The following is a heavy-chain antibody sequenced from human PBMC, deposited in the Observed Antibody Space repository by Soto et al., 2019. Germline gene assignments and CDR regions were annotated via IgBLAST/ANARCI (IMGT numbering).Heavy chain of an antibody. CDR3: AGDQVVGATTDNWYFDL. D-gene: IGHD1-26*01. CDR1: GDSVSSNSAA. Sequence: PSQTLSLTCAISGDSVSSNSAAWNWIRQSPSRGLEWLGRTYYRSKWYNDYAVSVKSRITINPDTSKNQFSLQLNSVTPEDTAVYYCAGDQVVGATTDNWYFDLWGRGTLVTVSS. CDR2: TYYRSKWYN. V-gene: IGHV6-1*01. J-gene: IGHJ2*01.